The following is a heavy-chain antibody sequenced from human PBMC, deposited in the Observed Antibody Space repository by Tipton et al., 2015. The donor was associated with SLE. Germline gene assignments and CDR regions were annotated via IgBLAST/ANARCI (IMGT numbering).Heavy chain of an antibody. CDR1: GYTFTSYG. D-gene: IGHD1-7*01. CDR2: ISAYNGNT. Sequence: QSGAEVKKPGASVKVSCKASGYTFTSYGISWVRQAPGQGLEWMGWISAYNGNTNYAQKLQGRVTMTTDTSTSTAYMELRSLRSDDTAVYYCARRPDLWYNWNLRGAFDIWGQGTMVTVSS. J-gene: IGHJ3*02. V-gene: IGHV1-18*01. CDR3: ARRPDLWYNWNLRGAFDI.